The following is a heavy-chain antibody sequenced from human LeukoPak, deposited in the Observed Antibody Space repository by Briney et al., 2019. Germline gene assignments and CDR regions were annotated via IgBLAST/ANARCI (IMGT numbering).Heavy chain of an antibody. D-gene: IGHD6-19*01. CDR1: GLTFSDYY. CDR2: ISGSGTTI. CDR3: ARVRQWLDIDY. Sequence: GGPLRLSCAASGLTFSDYYMSWIRQAPGKGLEWVSYISGSGTTIYYADSVKGRFTISRDNTKNSLYLQMNSLRAEDTAVYYCARVRQWLDIDYWGQGTLVTVSS. J-gene: IGHJ4*02. V-gene: IGHV3-11*01.